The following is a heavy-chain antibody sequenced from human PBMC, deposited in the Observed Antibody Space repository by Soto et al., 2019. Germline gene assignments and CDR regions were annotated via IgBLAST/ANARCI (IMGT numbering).Heavy chain of an antibody. CDR1: GFTFSSYW. V-gene: IGHV3-7*01. CDR2: IKQDGSEK. CDR3: ARDLLGSGGLNWFVP. D-gene: IGHD6-25*01. J-gene: IGHJ5*02. Sequence: GGSLRLSCAASGFTFSSYWLSWVRQAPGKGLEWVANIKQDGSEKYYVDSVKGRFTFSRDNAKNSLYLQMNSLRAEDTAVYYCARDLLGSGGLNWFVPWDQGTLVTVSS.